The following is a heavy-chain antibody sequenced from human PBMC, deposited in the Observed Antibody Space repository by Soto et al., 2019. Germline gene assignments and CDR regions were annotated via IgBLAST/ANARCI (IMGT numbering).Heavy chain of an antibody. V-gene: IGHV3-7*01. CDR1: GFTFGIHW. D-gene: IGHD2-21*01. J-gene: IGHJ5*02. Sequence: EVQVVESGGGLVQPGGSLRLSCAASGFTFGIHWMPWVRQVPGKGLEWVANINQDGSDKYYVDSVKGRFIISRDNAKDSLYLQMNSLRVEDTAVYYCATSMRHTLDPWGQGTLVTVS. CDR3: ATSMRHTLDP. CDR2: INQDGSDK.